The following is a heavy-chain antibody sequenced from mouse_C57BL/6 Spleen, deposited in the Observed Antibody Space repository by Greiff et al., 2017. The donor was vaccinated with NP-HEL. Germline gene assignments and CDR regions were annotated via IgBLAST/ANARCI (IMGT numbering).Heavy chain of an antibody. CDR2: INPSTGGT. V-gene: IGHV1-42*01. Sequence: EVQLQQSGPELVKPGASVKISCKASGYSFTGYYMNWVKQSPEKSLEWIGEINPSTGGTTYIQKFKAKATLTVDKSSSTAYMQLKSLTSEDSAVYYCARLRDGYYVVYAMDYWGQGTSVTVSS. J-gene: IGHJ4*01. D-gene: IGHD2-3*01. CDR1: GYSFTGYY. CDR3: ARLRDGYYVVYAMDY.